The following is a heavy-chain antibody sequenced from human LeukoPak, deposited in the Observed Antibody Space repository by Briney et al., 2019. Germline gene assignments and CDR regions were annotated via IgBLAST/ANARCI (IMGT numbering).Heavy chain of an antibody. CDR1: AFTFSSYA. J-gene: IGHJ4*02. Sequence: GGSLRLSCAASAFTFSSYAMHWVRQAPGKGLERVAISYYDGSKKYYADSVRGRFTISRDNPKDTLYLQMNSLRADDTAVYYCAREHYSFDYWGQGALVTVSS. V-gene: IGHV3-30*01. CDR2: SYYDGSKK. CDR3: AREHYSFDY.